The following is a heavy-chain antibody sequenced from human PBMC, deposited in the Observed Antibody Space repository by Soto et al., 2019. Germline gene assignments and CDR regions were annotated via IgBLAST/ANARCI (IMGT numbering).Heavy chain of an antibody. V-gene: IGHV3-23*01. Sequence: GGSLRLSCAASGFTFSNYAMSWVRQAPGKGLEWVSAISGGGGTTYYAGSVKGRFTISRDNSKNTLFLQMNSLRAEDTAVYYCAKFFVETGESSGWPWSFHYWGQGTLVTVSS. CDR3: AKFFVETGESSGWPWSFHY. J-gene: IGHJ4*02. D-gene: IGHD6-25*01. CDR2: ISGGGGTT. CDR1: GFTFSNYA.